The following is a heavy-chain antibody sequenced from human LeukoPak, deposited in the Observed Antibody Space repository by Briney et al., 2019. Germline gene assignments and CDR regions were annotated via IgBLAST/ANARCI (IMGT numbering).Heavy chain of an antibody. Sequence: GASVKVSCKASGYTFTTYGMQWVRQAPGQRLEWMGWINAGNGNTKYSQKFQGRVTITRNTSISTAYMELSSLRSEDTAVYYCARERPKYYYDSSGCFDYWGQGTLVTVSS. V-gene: IGHV1-3*01. CDR3: ARERPKYYYDSSGCFDY. CDR2: INAGNGNT. CDR1: GYTFTTYG. J-gene: IGHJ4*02. D-gene: IGHD3-22*01.